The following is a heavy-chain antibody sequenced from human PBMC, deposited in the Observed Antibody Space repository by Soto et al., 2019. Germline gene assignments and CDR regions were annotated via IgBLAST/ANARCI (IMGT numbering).Heavy chain of an antibody. CDR1: GGTFNSYA. J-gene: IGHJ6*02. V-gene: IGHV1-69*13. CDR3: AREGSVVVVAATSTYYYYGMDV. CDR2: IIPIFGTA. D-gene: IGHD2-15*01. Sequence: GASVKVSCKASGGTFNSYAISWVRQAPGQGLEWMGGIIPIFGTANYAQKFQGRVTITADESTSTAYMELSSLRSEDTAVYYCAREGSVVVVAATSTYYYYGMDVWGQGTTVTVSS.